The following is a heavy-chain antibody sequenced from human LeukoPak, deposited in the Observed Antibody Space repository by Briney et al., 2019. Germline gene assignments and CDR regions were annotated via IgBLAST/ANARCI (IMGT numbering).Heavy chain of an antibody. V-gene: IGHV3-9*01. CDR2: ITWNSNSM. J-gene: IGHJ6*03. D-gene: IGHD4-23*01. CDR3: SGGYYNYMDV. Sequence: GGSLRLSCAAAGFNFDDYAMHWVRQVPGKGLEWVSGITWNSNSMGYADSVKGRFTISRDNAKNSLYLQMNSLRAEDTALYYCSGGYYNYMDVWGKGTTVTISS. CDR1: GFNFDDYA.